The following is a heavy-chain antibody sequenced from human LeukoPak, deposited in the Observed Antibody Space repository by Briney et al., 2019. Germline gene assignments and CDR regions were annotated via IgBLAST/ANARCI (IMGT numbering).Heavy chain of an antibody. J-gene: IGHJ6*02. D-gene: IGHD6-19*01. Sequence: GGSLRLSCAASGFTFSSYSMNWVRQAQGKGPEWVSYISSSSTIYYADSVKGRFTISRDNAKNSLYLQMNSLRAEDTAVYYCARENVAGTDYYYGMDVWGQGTTVTVSS. V-gene: IGHV3-48*01. CDR1: GFTFSSYS. CDR3: ARENVAGTDYYYGMDV. CDR2: ISSSSTI.